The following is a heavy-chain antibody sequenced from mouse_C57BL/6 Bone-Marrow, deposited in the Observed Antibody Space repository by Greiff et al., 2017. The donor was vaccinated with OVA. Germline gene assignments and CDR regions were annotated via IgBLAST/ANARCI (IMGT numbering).Heavy chain of an antibody. CDR2: INPYNGGT. D-gene: IGHD1-1*01. CDR3: ARSNYYGSRNVGGPWYFDV. V-gene: IGHV1-19*01. J-gene: IGHJ1*03. Sequence: EVQLQQSGPVLVKPGASVKMSCKASGYTFTDYYMNWVKQSHGKSLEWIGVINPYNGGTSYNQKFKGKATLTVDKSSSTAYMELNSLTSEDSAVYYCARSNYYGSRNVGGPWYFDVWGTGTTVTVSS. CDR1: GYTFTDYY.